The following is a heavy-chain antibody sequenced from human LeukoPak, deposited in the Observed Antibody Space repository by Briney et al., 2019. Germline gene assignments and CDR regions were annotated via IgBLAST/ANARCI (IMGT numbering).Heavy chain of an antibody. D-gene: IGHD3-3*01. V-gene: IGHV1-8*01. CDR3: ARALREWLLSYWFAP. J-gene: IGHJ5*02. CDR1: GYTFTIYD. Sequence: ASVKVSCKASGYTFTIYDINWVRQATGQGLEGMGWMNPNSGNTGYAQKFRGRVTITRNTPISTAYMQLSSLRSEDTAVYYCARALREWLLSYWFAPWGQGTLVTVSS. CDR2: MNPNSGNT.